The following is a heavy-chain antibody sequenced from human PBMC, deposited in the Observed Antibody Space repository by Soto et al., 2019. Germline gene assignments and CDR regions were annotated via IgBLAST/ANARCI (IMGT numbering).Heavy chain of an antibody. V-gene: IGHV3-21*01. J-gene: IGHJ6*02. CDR2: ISSSSSYI. Sequence: PGGSLRLSCAASGFTFSSYSMNWVRQAPGKGLEWVSSISSSSSYIYYADSVKGRFTISRDNAKNSLYLQMNSLRAEDTAVYYCARVGRIAAAGYYYYGMDVWGQGTTVTVSS. CDR1: GFTFSSYS. D-gene: IGHD6-13*01. CDR3: ARVGRIAAAGYYYYGMDV.